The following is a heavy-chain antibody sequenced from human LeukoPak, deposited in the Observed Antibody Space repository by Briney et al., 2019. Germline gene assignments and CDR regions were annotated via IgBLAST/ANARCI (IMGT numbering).Heavy chain of an antibody. Sequence: SETLSLTCAVYGGSFSGYYWSWIRQPPGKGLEWIGEINHSGSTNYNPSLKSRVTISVDTSKNQFSLKLSSVTAADTAVYYCARRHYNWFDPWGQGNLVTVSS. J-gene: IGHJ5*02. CDR1: GGSFSGYY. V-gene: IGHV4-34*01. CDR3: ARRHYNWFDP. CDR2: INHSGST.